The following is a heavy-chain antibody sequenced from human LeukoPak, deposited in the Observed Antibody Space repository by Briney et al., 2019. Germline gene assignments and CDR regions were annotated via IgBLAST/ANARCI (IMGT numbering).Heavy chain of an antibody. J-gene: IGHJ2*01. CDR3: ARLKDFTGKEYYFFDL. V-gene: IGHV4-4*02. Sequence: SGTLSLTCTISGDSISNSMLWSWVRQPPGKGLEWVGEKYRSGTTNYNPYLKSRVTISTDNSKNQVSLELNSVTAADTAVYFCARLKDFTGKEYYFFDLWGRGTLVTVSS. D-gene: IGHD2/OR15-2a*01. CDR2: KYRSGTT. CDR1: GDSISNSML.